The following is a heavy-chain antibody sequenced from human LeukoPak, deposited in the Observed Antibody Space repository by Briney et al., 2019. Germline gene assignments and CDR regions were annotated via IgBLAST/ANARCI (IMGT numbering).Heavy chain of an antibody. CDR1: GFTFSSYG. CDR3: AKVSAVYFYYYMDV. D-gene: IGHD1-26*01. J-gene: IGHJ6*03. V-gene: IGHV3-23*01. Sequence: GGSLRLSCAASGFTFSSYGMSWVRQAPGKGLEWVSTISGGGNSTYYADSVKGRFTISRDSSKNTLYLQMNSLRADDTAVYYCAKVSAVYFYYYMDVWGKGTTVTVSS. CDR2: ISGGGNST.